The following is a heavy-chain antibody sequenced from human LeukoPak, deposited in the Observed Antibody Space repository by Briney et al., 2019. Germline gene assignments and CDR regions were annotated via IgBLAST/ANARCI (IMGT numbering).Heavy chain of an antibody. J-gene: IGHJ5*02. V-gene: IGHV3-30*04. Sequence: GRSLRLSCAASGFTFSSYTMHWVRQAPGKGLEWVTVISYDGNNKYYADSVKGRFTISRDNSKNTPYLQMNSLRPEDTAVYYCARTGSLTMNWFDPWGQGTLVTVSS. CDR3: ARTGSLTMNWFDP. CDR2: ISYDGNNK. CDR1: GFTFSSYT. D-gene: IGHD1-14*01.